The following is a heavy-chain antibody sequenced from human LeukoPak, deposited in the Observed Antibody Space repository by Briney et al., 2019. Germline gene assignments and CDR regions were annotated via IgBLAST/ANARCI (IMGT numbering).Heavy chain of an antibody. J-gene: IGHJ3*02. CDR3: ARTRGGLWTGAFDI. Sequence: GGSLRLSCAASEFTFSSYAISWVRQAPGKGLESVSTIGGSGGSTYYADSVKGRFTISRDNSKNTLYLQMNSLRAEDTAVYYCARTRGGLWTGAFDIWGQGTMVTVSS. V-gene: IGHV3-23*01. CDR2: IGGSGGST. CDR1: EFTFSSYA. D-gene: IGHD2-21*01.